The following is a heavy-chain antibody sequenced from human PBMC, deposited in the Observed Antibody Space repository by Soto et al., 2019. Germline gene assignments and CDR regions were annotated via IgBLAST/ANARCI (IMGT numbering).Heavy chain of an antibody. CDR1: GGSISNGNYY. D-gene: IGHD1-26*01. CDR2: MHYSGSS. V-gene: IGHV4-61*01. Sequence: SETLSLNSTVSGGSISNGNYYRSWIRQPPGKGLEWIGYMHYSGSSNYNPFLKSRVTISVDTSKNQFSLKLSSVTAADTAVYYCARRGSYPYFDYWGQGTLVTVSS. J-gene: IGHJ4*02. CDR3: ARRGSYPYFDY.